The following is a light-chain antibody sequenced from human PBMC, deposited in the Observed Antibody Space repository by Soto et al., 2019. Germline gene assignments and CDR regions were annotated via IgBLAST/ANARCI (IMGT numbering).Light chain of an antibody. Sequence: EIVLTQSPATLSVSPGERATLSCRASQSVSNNLAWYQQKPGQAPRLLIYRVSTRATGIPARFSGSESGTEFTLTISSLQYEDFAVYYCQQHNNWPLTFGGGTKVEIK. CDR3: QQHNNWPLT. V-gene: IGKV3-15*01. CDR1: QSVSNN. CDR2: RVS. J-gene: IGKJ4*01.